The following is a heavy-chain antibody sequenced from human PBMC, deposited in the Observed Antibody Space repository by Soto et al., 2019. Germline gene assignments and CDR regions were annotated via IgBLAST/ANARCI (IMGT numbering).Heavy chain of an antibody. J-gene: IGHJ5*02. CDR3: ARSCAAFKVRGVIKGFSWFDP. Sequence: SVQVSCKDSGCTFSSYSISWVRQAPGQGLEWMGGIIPIFGTANYAQKFQGRVTITADDSTSTAYMELSSLRSEDTAVYYCARSCAAFKVRGVIKGFSWFDPWGQGTLVTVSS. D-gene: IGHD3-10*01. CDR1: GCTFSSYS. CDR2: IIPIFGTA. V-gene: IGHV1-69*13.